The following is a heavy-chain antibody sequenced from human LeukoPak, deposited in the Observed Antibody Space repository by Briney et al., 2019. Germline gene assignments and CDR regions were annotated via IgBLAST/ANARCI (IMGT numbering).Heavy chain of an antibody. Sequence: ASVKVSCKASGYTFTNYGLSRVRQAPGQGLEWMGWIAAYNGATNYAQNLKGRVTMTTDTSTSTAYMELRSLRSDDTAVYYCARDPITGSTFYHYGMDVRGQGTTVTVSS. D-gene: IGHD1-7*01. J-gene: IGHJ6*02. V-gene: IGHV1-18*01. CDR2: IAAYNGAT. CDR1: GYTFTNYG. CDR3: ARDPITGSTFYHYGMDV.